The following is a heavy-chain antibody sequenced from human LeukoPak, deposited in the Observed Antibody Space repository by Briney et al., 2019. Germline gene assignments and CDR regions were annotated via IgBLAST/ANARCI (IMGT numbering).Heavy chain of an antibody. D-gene: IGHD6-13*01. CDR1: GGSISSSAW. CDR3: ARDLGSSWFEPLDY. J-gene: IGHJ4*02. V-gene: IGHV4-4*02. CDR2: VYHSGST. Sequence: SGTLSLTCAVSGGSISSSAWWSWVRQPPGKGLEWIGEVYHSGSTNYNSFLKSRVTVSVDKSKNQFSLKLTSATAADTAVYYCARDLGSSWFEPLDYWSQGILVIVSS.